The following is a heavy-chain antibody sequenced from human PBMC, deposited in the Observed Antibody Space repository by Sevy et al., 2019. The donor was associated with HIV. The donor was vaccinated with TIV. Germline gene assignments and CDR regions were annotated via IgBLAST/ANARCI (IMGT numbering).Heavy chain of an antibody. V-gene: IGHV1-24*01. Sequence: ASVKVSCKVSGYSLSGLAMHWVRQAPGKGLEWMGTFDPDDGETFYAQKFQVRFTVTEDTSTDTAYMELKSLRYEDTALYYCATTKDYYDSSGYPVDYWGQGTLVTVSS. D-gene: IGHD3-22*01. CDR1: GYSLSGLA. J-gene: IGHJ4*02. CDR3: ATTKDYYDSSGYPVDY. CDR2: FDPDDGET.